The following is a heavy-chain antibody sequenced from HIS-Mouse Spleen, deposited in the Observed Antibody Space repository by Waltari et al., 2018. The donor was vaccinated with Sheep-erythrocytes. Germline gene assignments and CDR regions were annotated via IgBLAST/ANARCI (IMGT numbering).Heavy chain of an antibody. J-gene: IGHJ4*02. Sequence: QVQLQESGPALVKPSRTMALTCTVSGGFINSGGYFWSWIRQHPGKGLEWIGYIYYSGSTYYNPSLKSRVTISVDTSKNQFSLKLSSVTAADTAVYYCARDPLTGADYWGQGTLVTVSS. CDR1: GGFINSGGYF. CDR3: ARDPLTGADY. V-gene: IGHV4-31*03. CDR2: IYYSGST. D-gene: IGHD7-27*01.